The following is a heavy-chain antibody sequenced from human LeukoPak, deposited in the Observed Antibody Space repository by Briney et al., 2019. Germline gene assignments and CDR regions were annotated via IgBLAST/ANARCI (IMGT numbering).Heavy chain of an antibody. CDR3: ATDGKYYSSGDY. J-gene: IGHJ4*02. CDR2: IHYSGGT. V-gene: IGHV4-59*04. D-gene: IGHD6-19*01. CDR1: GFTFSSYG. Sequence: PGGSLRLSCAASGFTFSSYGMHWVRQAPGKGLEWIGNIHYSGGTYYNPSLKSRVTISVDIPRNQFSLKLSSVTAADTAVYFCATDGKYYSSGDYWGQGTLVTVSS.